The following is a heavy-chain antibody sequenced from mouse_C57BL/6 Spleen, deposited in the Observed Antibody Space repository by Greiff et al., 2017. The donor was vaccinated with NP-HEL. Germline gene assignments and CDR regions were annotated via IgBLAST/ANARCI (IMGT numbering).Heavy chain of an antibody. CDR1: GYTFTSYW. V-gene: IGHV1-50*01. J-gene: IGHJ1*03. CDR2: IDPSDSYT. CDR3: ARLGGWYFDV. Sequence: QVQLKQPGAELVKPGASVKLSCKASGYTFTSYWMQWVKQRPGQGLEWIGEIDPSDSYTNYNQKFKGKATLTVDTSSSTAYMQLSSLTSEDSAVYYCARLGGWYFDVWGTGTTVTVSS.